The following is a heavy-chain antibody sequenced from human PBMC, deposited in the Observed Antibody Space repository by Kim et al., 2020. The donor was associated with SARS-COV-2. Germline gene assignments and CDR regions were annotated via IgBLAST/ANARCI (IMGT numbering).Heavy chain of an antibody. J-gene: IGHJ5*02. CDR2: IYYSGST. CDR3: ARVYGGNSWDVSWFDP. V-gene: IGHV4-31*03. CDR1: GGSISSGGYY. Sequence: SETLSLTCTVSGGSISSGGYYWSWIRQHPGKGLEWIGYIYYSGSTYYNPSLKSRVTISVDTSKNQFSLKLSSVTAADTAVYYCARVYGGNSWDVSWFDPWGQGTLVTVSS. D-gene: IGHD4-17*01.